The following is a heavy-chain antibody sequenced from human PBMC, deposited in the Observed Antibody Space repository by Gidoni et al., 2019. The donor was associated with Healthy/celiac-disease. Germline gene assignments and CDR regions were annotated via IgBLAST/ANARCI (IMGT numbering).Heavy chain of an antibody. CDR1: GDRVSSNSAA. CDR3: AREPISHEAFDI. Sequence: QVQLQQSGPGLVKPSKPLALTCAISGDRVSSNSAAWNWIRQSPSRGLEWLGRTDYRSKWYNDYAVSVKSRITINPDTSKNQFSLELTSVTPEDTAVYYCAREPISHEAFDIWGQGTMVTVSS. CDR2: TDYRSKWYN. V-gene: IGHV6-1*01. J-gene: IGHJ3*02.